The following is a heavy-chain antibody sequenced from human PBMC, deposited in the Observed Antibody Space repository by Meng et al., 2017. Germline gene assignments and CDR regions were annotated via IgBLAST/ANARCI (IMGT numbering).Heavy chain of an antibody. CDR2: IWYDGSNK. V-gene: IGHV3-33*01. CDR1: GFTFSSYG. CDR3: ARDKSPGYSSSWNYFDY. J-gene: IGHJ4*02. Sequence: GGSLRLSCAASGFTFSSYGMHWVRQAPGKGLEWVAVIWYDGSNKYYADSVKGRFTISRDNSKNTLYLQMNSLRAEDTAVYYCARDKSPGYSSSWNYFDYWGQGTLVTSPQ. D-gene: IGHD6-13*01.